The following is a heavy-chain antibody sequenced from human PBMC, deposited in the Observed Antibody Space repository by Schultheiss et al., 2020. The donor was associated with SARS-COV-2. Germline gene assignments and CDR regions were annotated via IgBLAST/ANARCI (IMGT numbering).Heavy chain of an antibody. V-gene: IGHV3-23*01. CDR3: ARNLRGYSGYNWFDP. CDR1: GFTVSSNY. J-gene: IGHJ5*02. CDR2: ISGSGGST. Sequence: GGSLRLSCAASGFTVSSNYMSWVRQAPGKGLEWVSAISGSGGSTYYADSVKGRFTISRDNSKNTLYLQMNSLRAEDTAVYYCARNLRGYSGYNWFDPWGQGTLVTVSS. D-gene: IGHD5-12*01.